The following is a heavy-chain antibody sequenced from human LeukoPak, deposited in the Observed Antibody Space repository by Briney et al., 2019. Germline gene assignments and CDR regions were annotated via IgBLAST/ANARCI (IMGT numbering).Heavy chain of an antibody. D-gene: IGHD3-22*01. Sequence: SETLSLTCTVSGGSISSYYWSWIRQPPGKGLEWIGYIYTSGSTNYNPSLKSRVIISVDTSKNQFSLKLSSVTVADTAVYYCARHYYDSSGYYDYWGQGTLVTVSS. J-gene: IGHJ4*02. CDR1: GGSISSYY. CDR3: ARHYYDSSGYYDY. CDR2: IYTSGST. V-gene: IGHV4-4*09.